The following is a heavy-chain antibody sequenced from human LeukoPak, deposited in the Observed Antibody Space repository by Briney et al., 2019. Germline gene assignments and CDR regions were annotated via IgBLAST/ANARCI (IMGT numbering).Heavy chain of an antibody. V-gene: IGHV3-74*01. Sequence: PGGSLRLSCAASGFTFSNYWMHWVRQAPGKGLVWVSRINSDGRSTSYADSVTGRFTISRENAKNTLYLQMNSLRAEDTAVYYCARVSYYYYGMDVWGQGTTVTVSS. CDR2: INSDGRST. J-gene: IGHJ6*02. CDR3: ARVSYYYYGMDV. CDR1: GFTFSNYW.